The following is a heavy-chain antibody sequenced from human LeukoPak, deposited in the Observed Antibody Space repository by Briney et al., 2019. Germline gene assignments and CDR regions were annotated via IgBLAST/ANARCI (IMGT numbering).Heavy chain of an antibody. J-gene: IGHJ3*02. Sequence: PGGSLRLSCAASGFTFSSYSMNWVRQAPGKGLEWVSSISSSSSYIYYADSVKGRFTISRDNAKNSLYLQMNSLRAEDTALYYCAKDSSGDGYREVAFDIWGQGTMVTVSS. V-gene: IGHV3-21*04. D-gene: IGHD5-24*01. CDR1: GFTFSSYS. CDR2: ISSSSSYI. CDR3: AKDSSGDGYREVAFDI.